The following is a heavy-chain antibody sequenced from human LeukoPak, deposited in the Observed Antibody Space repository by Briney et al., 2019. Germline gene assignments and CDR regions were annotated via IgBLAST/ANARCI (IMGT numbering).Heavy chain of an antibody. CDR1: GFTFSSFS. D-gene: IGHD4-11*01. Sequence: GGPLRLSCSASGFTFSSFSLHWVCQAPGKGLEYVSAISGNGDSTFYADSVKGRFTISRDNTKNTLSLQMSSLRAEDTAVYYCVKDLRGETTGAFDYWGQGTLVTVSS. CDR3: VKDLRGETTGAFDY. V-gene: IGHV3-64D*09. CDR2: ISGNGDST. J-gene: IGHJ4*02.